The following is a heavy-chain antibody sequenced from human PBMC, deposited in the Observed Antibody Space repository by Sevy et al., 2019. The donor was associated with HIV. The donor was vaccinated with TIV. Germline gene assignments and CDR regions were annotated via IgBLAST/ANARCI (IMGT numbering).Heavy chain of an antibody. CDR2: IKQDGSER. V-gene: IGHV3-7*01. D-gene: IGHD2-2*01. Sequence: GESLKISCAASGFTFSSYWLNWVRQAPGKGLEWVANIKQDGSERYYVDSVKGRFTISRDNAKNSLYQQMNSLRAEDTAVYYCARGSFCSSASCYSGGYHYWGQGTLVTVSS. CDR3: ARGSFCSSASCYSGGYHY. J-gene: IGHJ4*02. CDR1: GFTFSSYW.